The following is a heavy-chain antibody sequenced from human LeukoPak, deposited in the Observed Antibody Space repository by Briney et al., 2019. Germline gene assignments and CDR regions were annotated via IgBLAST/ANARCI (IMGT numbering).Heavy chain of an antibody. Sequence: SQTLSLTCTVSGGSISGRRDYWGWIRQPPGKGLEWIASIYYSGSTHYNPSLKSRVTISVDTSRNQFSLELRTATDADSAMYYCARNVSRGEPGGAFDIWGQGTMVTVSS. CDR2: IYYSGST. CDR1: GGSISGRRDY. CDR3: ARNVSRGEPGGAFDI. J-gene: IGHJ3*02. V-gene: IGHV4-39*01. D-gene: IGHD3-16*01.